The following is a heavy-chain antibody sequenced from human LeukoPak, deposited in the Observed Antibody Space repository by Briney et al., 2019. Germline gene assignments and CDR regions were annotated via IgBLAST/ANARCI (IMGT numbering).Heavy chain of an antibody. V-gene: IGHV1-18*01. CDR1: GYTFTSHG. CDR2: ISAYNGHT. D-gene: IGHD6-6*01. CDR3: ARVGIAARPLGY. J-gene: IGHJ4*02. Sequence: ASVKVSCKASGYTFTSHGITWVRQAPGQGLEWMGWISAYNGHTKYAQKVQGRVTMTTDTSTSTAYMELRSLRSDDTAVYYCARVGIAARPLGYWGQGTLVTVSS.